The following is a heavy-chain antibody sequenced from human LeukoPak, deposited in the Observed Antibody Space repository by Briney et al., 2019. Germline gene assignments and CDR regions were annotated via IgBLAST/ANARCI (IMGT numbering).Heavy chain of an antibody. D-gene: IGHD2-21*02. CDR3: ARSGDPTVLVYYYYGMDV. CDR1: GGSISSGGYS. Sequence: TLSLTCAVSGGSISSGGYSWGWIRQPPGKGLEGVGFVFHSGSTYYNPSLKSRVTISVDRSKNQFSLKLSSVTAADTAVYYSARSGDPTVLVYYYYGMDVWGKGTTVPVAS. CDR2: VFHSGST. J-gene: IGHJ6*04. V-gene: IGHV4-30-2*01.